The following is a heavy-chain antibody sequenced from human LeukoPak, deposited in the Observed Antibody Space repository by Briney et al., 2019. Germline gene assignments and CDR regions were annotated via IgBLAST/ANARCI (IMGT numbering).Heavy chain of an antibody. J-gene: IGHJ5*02. Sequence: PGRSLRLSCAASGFTFSSYGMHWVRQAPGKGLEWVAVIWYDGSNKYYADSVKGRFTISRGNSKNTLYLQMNSLRAEDTAVYYCARDRGITMVRGVIRNLWFDPWGQGTLVTVSS. V-gene: IGHV3-33*01. D-gene: IGHD3-10*01. CDR3: ARDRGITMVRGVIRNLWFDP. CDR1: GFTFSSYG. CDR2: IWYDGSNK.